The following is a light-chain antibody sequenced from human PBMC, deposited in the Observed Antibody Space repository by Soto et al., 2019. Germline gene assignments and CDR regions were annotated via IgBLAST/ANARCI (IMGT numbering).Light chain of an antibody. V-gene: IGLV1-44*01. Sequence: QTVVTQPPSASGTPGQRVTISCSGSSSNIGSNTVNWYQQLPGTAPKVLIYTNNQRPSGVPDRFSGSKSGTSASPAISGLQSEDEADYYCAAWDDSLNGHVVFGGGTKLTVL. CDR3: AAWDDSLNGHVV. CDR1: SSNIGSNT. J-gene: IGLJ2*01. CDR2: TNN.